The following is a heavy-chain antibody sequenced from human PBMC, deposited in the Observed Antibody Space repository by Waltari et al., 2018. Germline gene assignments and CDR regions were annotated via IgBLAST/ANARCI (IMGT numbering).Heavy chain of an antibody. CDR1: GFTFSSYS. Sequence: EVQLVESGGGLVQPGGSLRLSCAASGFTFSSYSMNWVRQAPGKGLEWVSYISSSSSTIYYADSVKGRFTISRDNAKNSLYLQMNSLRAEDTAVYYCARDQLGQWLVTVFDYWGQGTLVTVSS. CDR3: ARDQLGQWLVTVFDY. V-gene: IGHV3-48*01. D-gene: IGHD6-19*01. CDR2: ISSSSSTI. J-gene: IGHJ4*02.